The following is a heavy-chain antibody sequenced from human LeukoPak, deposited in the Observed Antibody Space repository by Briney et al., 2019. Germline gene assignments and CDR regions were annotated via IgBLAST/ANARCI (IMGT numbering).Heavy chain of an antibody. Sequence: GGSLRLSCAASGFTVSSNYMSWVRQAPGKGLEWVSVIYSGGSTYYADSVKGRFTISRDNSKNTLYLQMNSLRAEDTAVYYCARDGRIEDQCYYYGMDVWGQGTTVTVSS. CDR3: ARDGRIEDQCYYYGMDV. D-gene: IGHD1-26*01. J-gene: IGHJ6*02. V-gene: IGHV3-66*01. CDR2: IYSGGST. CDR1: GFTVSSNY.